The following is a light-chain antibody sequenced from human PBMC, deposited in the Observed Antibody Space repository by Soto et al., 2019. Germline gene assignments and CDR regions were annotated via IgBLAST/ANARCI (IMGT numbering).Light chain of an antibody. CDR2: DIS. J-gene: IGKJ4*01. Sequence: EIVMTQSPVTLSVSPGERVTLSCRASQSLATNLAWYQQKPGQTPRLVIYDISARASGIPGRFSGSGFGTDFTLTISSLQPEDSAVYYCQQYLDWPLTFGGGTNVEI. CDR3: QQYLDWPLT. V-gene: IGKV3-15*01. CDR1: QSLATN.